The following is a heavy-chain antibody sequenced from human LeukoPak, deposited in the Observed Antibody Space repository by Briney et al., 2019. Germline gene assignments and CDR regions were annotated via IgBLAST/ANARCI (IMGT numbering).Heavy chain of an antibody. Sequence: PGGSLRLSCAASGFTFSSYAMSWVRQAPGKGLEWVSAISGSGGSTYYADSVKGRFTISRDNSKNTPYLQMNSLRAEDTAVYYCAKRTGVTELHFDHWGQGTLVTVSS. J-gene: IGHJ4*02. V-gene: IGHV3-23*01. CDR1: GFTFSSYA. CDR2: ISGSGGST. D-gene: IGHD1-7*01. CDR3: AKRTGVTELHFDH.